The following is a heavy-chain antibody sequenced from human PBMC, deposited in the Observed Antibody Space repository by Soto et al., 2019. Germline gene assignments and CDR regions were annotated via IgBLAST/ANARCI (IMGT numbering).Heavy chain of an antibody. Sequence: QVQLVESGGGVVQPGRSLRLSCAASGFTFSSYGMHWVRQAPGKGLEWVAVIWYDGSNKYYADSVKRRFTISRDNSKNTLYLQMNSLRAEDTAVYYCASVDTAMGLGYYGMDVWGQGTTVTVSS. D-gene: IGHD5-18*01. CDR2: IWYDGSNK. V-gene: IGHV3-33*01. CDR3: ASVDTAMGLGYYGMDV. J-gene: IGHJ6*02. CDR1: GFTFSSYG.